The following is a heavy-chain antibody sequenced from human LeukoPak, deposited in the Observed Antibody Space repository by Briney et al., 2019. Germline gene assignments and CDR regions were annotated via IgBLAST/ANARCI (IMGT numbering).Heavy chain of an antibody. CDR2: IKQDGSEK. V-gene: IGHV3-7*04. Sequence: PGGSLRLSCAVSGFTFSRYSMNWVRQAPGKGLEWVANIKQDGSEKYYVDSVKGRFTISRDNAKNSLCLQMNSLRAEDMAVYYCARGPREDYGDQFWFDPWGQGTLVTVSS. CDR3: ARGPREDYGDQFWFDP. D-gene: IGHD4-17*01. J-gene: IGHJ5*02. CDR1: GFTFSRYS.